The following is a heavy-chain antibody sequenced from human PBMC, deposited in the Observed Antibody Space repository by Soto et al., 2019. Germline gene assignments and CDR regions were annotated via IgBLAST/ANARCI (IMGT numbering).Heavy chain of an antibody. CDR2: INWNDDE. CDR1: GFSLNTRAVG. Sequence: QITLKESGPTLVKPTQTRTLTCTFSGFSLNTRAVGVGWIRQAPGKALEWLALINWNDDERYSPSLKDRLTITKDTSKNHVVLTMTNIGPVDTATYYCAHRHDLGGFDIWGQGTAVTVSS. CDR3: AHRHDLGGFDI. D-gene: IGHD2-15*01. V-gene: IGHV2-5*01. J-gene: IGHJ3*02.